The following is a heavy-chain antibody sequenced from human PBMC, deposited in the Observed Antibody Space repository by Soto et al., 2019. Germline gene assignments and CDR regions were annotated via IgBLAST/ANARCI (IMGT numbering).Heavy chain of an antibody. CDR1: GGTFSSYA. CDR3: ARGVVVITPPSSYYYYGMDV. Sequence: ASVKVSCKASGGTFSSYAISWVRQAPGQGLEWMGGIIPIFGTANYAQKFQGRVTITADESTSTAYMELSSLRSEDTAVYYCARGVVVITPPSSYYYYGMDVWGQGTTVTVSS. V-gene: IGHV1-69*13. D-gene: IGHD3-22*01. J-gene: IGHJ6*02. CDR2: IIPIFGTA.